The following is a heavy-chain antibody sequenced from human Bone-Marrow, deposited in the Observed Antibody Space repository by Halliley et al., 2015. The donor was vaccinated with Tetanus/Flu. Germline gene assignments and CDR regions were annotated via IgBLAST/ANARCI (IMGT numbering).Heavy chain of an antibody. Sequence: SLRLSCTASGFIFSDYYMNWIRQAPGKGLEWISYIGSSGSTIHYADSVKGRFTISRDNAKNTLYLQMNSLRDDDTAFYYCAAGGVCSGGRCDSSPWGQGTLVTVAS. J-gene: IGHJ5*02. CDR1: GFIFSDYY. CDR2: IGSSGSTI. CDR3: AAGGVCSGGRCDSSP. V-gene: IGHV3-11*01. D-gene: IGHD2-15*01.